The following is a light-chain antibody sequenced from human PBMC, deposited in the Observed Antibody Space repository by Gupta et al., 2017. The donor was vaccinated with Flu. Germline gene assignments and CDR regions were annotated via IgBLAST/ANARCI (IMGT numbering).Light chain of an antibody. CDR3: QQRSDWPYA. CDR1: HSVSSF. J-gene: IGKJ2*01. Sequence: IVFIQSLATLSLSAGERATLSCRASHSVSSFVAWYQQKPGQAPRLLIYDATNRATGIPARFSGSGSGTDFSLTISSLEPEDSAVYYCQQRSDWPYAFGQGTKLEI. V-gene: IGKV3-11*01. CDR2: DAT.